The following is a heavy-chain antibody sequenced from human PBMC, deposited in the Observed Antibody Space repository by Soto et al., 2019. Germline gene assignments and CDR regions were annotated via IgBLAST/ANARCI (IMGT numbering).Heavy chain of an antibody. CDR2: INHSGST. CDR1: GGSFSGYY. J-gene: IGHJ4*02. Sequence: SETLSLTCAVYGGSFSGYYWSWIRQPPGKGLEWIGEINHSGSTNYNPSLKSRVTISVDTSKNQFSLKLGSVTAADTAVYYCARGPYDFWSGTYYFDYWGQGTLVTVSS. CDR3: ARGPYDFWSGTYYFDY. D-gene: IGHD3-3*01. V-gene: IGHV4-34*01.